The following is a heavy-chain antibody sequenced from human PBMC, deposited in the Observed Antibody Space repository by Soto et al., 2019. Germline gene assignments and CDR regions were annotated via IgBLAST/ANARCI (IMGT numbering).Heavy chain of an antibody. Sequence: SETLSLTCAVSGGSISSSNWWSWVRQPPGKGLEWIGEIYHSGSTNYNPSLKSRVTISVDKSKNQFSLKLSSVTAADTAVYYCVTRGAARPDLYWGQGTLVTVSS. CDR3: VTRGAARPDLY. CDR1: GGSISSSNW. J-gene: IGHJ4*02. CDR2: IYHSGST. V-gene: IGHV4-4*02. D-gene: IGHD6-6*01.